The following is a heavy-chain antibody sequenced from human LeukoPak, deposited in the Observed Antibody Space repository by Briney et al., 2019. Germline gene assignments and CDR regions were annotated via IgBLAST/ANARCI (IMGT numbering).Heavy chain of an antibody. V-gene: IGHV3-7*01. D-gene: IGHD3-16*01. CDR2: IEKDGGEK. CDR3: VRDGGTDWYDP. Sequence: GGSLRLSCVASGFTISHCWMTWVRQAPGKGLEWVANIEKDGGEKTYVDSVKGRFTISRDNAKNSIFLQMNSLRVEDMAIYYCVRDGGTDWYDPWGQGTLVSVSS. CDR1: GFTISHCW. J-gene: IGHJ5*02.